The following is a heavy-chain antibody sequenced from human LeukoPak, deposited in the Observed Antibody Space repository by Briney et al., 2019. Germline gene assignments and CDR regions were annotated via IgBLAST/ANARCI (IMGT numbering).Heavy chain of an antibody. CDR2: ISGSGGST. V-gene: IGHV3-23*01. CDR1: GFTFSSYA. D-gene: IGHD2-2*01. CDR3: AKGRVVVPAAGMDV. J-gene: IGHJ6*02. Sequence: AGGSLRLSCAASGFTFSSYAMSWVRQAPGKGLEWVSAISGSGGSTYYADSVKGRFTISRDNSKNTLYLQMNSLRAEDTAVYYCAKGRVVVPAAGMDVWGQGTTVTVSS.